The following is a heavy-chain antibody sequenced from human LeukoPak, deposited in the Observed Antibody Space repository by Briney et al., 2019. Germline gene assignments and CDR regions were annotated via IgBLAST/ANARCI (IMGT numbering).Heavy chain of an antibody. D-gene: IGHD6-19*01. CDR1: GGTFSSYA. CDR3: ARDKTYSSGWYRGFDP. V-gene: IGHV1-69*13. J-gene: IGHJ5*02. CDR2: IIPIFGTA. Sequence: SVKVSCKASGGTFSSYAISWVRQAPGQGLEWMGGIIPIFGTANYAQKFQGRVTITADESTSTAYMELSSLRSEDTAVYYCARDKTYSSGWYRGFDPWGQGTLVTVSS.